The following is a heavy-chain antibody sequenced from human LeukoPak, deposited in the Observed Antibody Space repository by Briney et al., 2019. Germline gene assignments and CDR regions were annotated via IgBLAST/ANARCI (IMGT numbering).Heavy chain of an antibody. V-gene: IGHV6-1*01. D-gene: IGHD4-11*01. CDR3: ARDRDSDFEWGPYDP. Sequence: SQTLSLTCATSGERVSSNTASWNWFRQSPSRGLEWLGRTYYRSKWSNDYAPSVKGRITINADTSRNQFSLHLNSVTPEDTAVYFCARDRDSDFEWGPYDPWGQGTLVVVSS. CDR1: GERVSSNTAS. J-gene: IGHJ5*02. CDR2: TYYRSKWSN.